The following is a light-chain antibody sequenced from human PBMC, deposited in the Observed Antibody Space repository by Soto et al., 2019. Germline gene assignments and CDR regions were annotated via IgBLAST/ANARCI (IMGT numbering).Light chain of an antibody. J-gene: IGLJ2*01. CDR1: NIGSKS. CDR2: DDS. CDR3: QVWDSSSAHDVV. V-gene: IGLV3-21*02. Sequence: SYELTQPPSVSVAPGQTARITCGGNNIGSKSVHWYQQKPGQAPVLVVYDDSDRPSGIPERFSGSNSGNTATLTISRDEAGDEADYYCQVWDSSSAHDVVFGGGTKLTVL.